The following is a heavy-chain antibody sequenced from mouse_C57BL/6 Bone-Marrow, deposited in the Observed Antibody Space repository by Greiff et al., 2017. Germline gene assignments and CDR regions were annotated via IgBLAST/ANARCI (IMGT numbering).Heavy chain of an antibody. CDR1: GYTFTSYG. V-gene: IGHV1-81*01. J-gene: IGHJ1*03. Sequence: QVQLQQSGAELARPGASVKLSCTASGYTFTSYGLSWVKQRTGQGLEWIGEIYPRSGNTYYNEKFKGKATLTADKSSSTAYMELRSLTSEDSAVYFCARHGSSLWYFDVWGTGTTVTVTS. CDR3: ARHGSSLWYFDV. CDR2: IYPRSGNT. D-gene: IGHD1-1*01.